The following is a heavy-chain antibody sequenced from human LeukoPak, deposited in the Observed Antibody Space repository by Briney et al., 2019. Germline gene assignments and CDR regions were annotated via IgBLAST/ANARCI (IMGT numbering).Heavy chain of an antibody. V-gene: IGHV3-23*01. CDR3: ANKGGYFDY. J-gene: IGHJ4*02. CDR1: GFAFSSYA. CDR2: ISGSGGST. Sequence: GGTLRLSCVASGFAFSSYAMSWVRQAPGKGLEWVSAISGSGGSTYYADSVKGRFTISRDNSKNTLYLQMNSLRAEDTAVYYCANKGGYFDYWGQGTLVTVSS.